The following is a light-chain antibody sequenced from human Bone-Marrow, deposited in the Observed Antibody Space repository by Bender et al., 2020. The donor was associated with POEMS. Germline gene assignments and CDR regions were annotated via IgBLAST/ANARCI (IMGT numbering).Light chain of an antibody. CDR1: SSNTGSGYD. CDR3: AAWDDSLSGRV. Sequence: QSVLTQPPSVSGAPGQRVTISCTGSSSNTGSGYDINWYQHLPGTAPKLLIYGYNNRPSGVTDRFSGSKSGTSASLAISGLRSEDEADYYCAAWDDSLSGRVFGGGTKLTVL. J-gene: IGLJ3*02. CDR2: GYN. V-gene: IGLV1-50*01.